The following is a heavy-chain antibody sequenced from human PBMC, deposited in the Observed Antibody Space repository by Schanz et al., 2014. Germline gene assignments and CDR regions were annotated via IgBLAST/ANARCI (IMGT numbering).Heavy chain of an antibody. Sequence: QVQLVESGGGLVQPGGSLRLSCAASGFTFSNFAIHWVRQAPGKGLEWVAVISYDGSHKDYADSVKGRFTISRDNSKNTLYLQMNSLRAEDTAVYYCARDRQQLVGRIGYYYGMDVWGQGTTVTVSS. V-gene: IGHV3-30*04. CDR1: GFTFSNFA. J-gene: IGHJ6*02. CDR3: ARDRQQLVGRIGYYYGMDV. CDR2: ISYDGSHK. D-gene: IGHD6-13*01.